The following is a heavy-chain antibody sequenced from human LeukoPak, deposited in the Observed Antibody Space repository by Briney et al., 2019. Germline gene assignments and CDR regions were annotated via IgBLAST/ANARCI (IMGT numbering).Heavy chain of an antibody. CDR1: GFTFSSYA. CDR2: ISGSGGKT. Sequence: PGGSLRLSCAASGFTFSSYAMNWVRQAPGKGLEWVSTISGSGGKTYYADSVKGRFTISRDNSKNTLYLQMNSLRAEDTAVYYCARAFGYSYGTGRDYWGQGTLVTVSS. V-gene: IGHV3-23*01. D-gene: IGHD5-18*01. CDR3: ARAFGYSYGTGRDY. J-gene: IGHJ4*02.